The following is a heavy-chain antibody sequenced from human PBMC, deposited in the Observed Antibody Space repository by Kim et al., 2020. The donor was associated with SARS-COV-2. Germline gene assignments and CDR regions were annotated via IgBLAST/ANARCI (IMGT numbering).Heavy chain of an antibody. J-gene: IGHJ5*02. CDR2: IWYDGSNK. CDR1: GFTFSSYG. CDR3: ARACIMITFGGVGVGDNWFDP. Sequence: GGSLRLSCAASGFTFSSYGMHWVRQAPGKGLEWVAVIWYDGSNKYYADSVKGRFTISRDNSKNTLYLQMNSLRAEDTAVYYCARACIMITFGGVGVGDNWFDPWGQGTLVTVSS. V-gene: IGHV3-33*01. D-gene: IGHD3-16*01.